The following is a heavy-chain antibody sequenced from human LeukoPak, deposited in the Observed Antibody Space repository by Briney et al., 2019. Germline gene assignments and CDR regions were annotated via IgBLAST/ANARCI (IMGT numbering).Heavy chain of an antibody. CDR2: IYYSGTT. CDR1: GDXISNYY. D-gene: IGHD3-10*01. J-gene: IGHJ5*02. V-gene: IGHV4-59*01. Sequence: SETLSLTCTVSGDXISNYYWTWIRQPPGKGLEWIGYIYYSGTTDYNPSLRGRVTMSIDTSKNHFSLKLNSLTAADTAVYYCARDLLGYYFGSGNYGSFDTWGQGSLVTVSS. CDR3: ARDLLGYYFGSGNYGSFDT.